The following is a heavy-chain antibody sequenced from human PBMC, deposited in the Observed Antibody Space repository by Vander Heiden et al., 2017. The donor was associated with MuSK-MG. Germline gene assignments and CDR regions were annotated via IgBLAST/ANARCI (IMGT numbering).Heavy chain of an antibody. CDR2: ISSSSSYI. CDR1: GFTFSSYS. D-gene: IGHD3-16*01. CDR3: ARGARGTIDY. J-gene: IGHJ4*02. Sequence: EVQLVESGGGLVKPGGSLRLSWAASGFTFSSYSMNWVRQAPGKGLEWVSSISSSSSYIYYADSVKGRFTISRDNAKNSLYLQMNSLRAEDTAVYYCARGARGTIDYWGQGTLVTVSS. V-gene: IGHV3-21*01.